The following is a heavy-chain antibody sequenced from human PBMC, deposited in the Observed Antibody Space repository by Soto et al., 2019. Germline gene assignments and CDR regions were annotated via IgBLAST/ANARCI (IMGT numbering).Heavy chain of an antibody. CDR2: INPNSGGT. V-gene: IGHV1-2*02. J-gene: IGHJ6*02. D-gene: IGHD4-4*01. Sequence: GASVKVSCEASGYTFTGYYMHWVRQAPGQGLEWMGWINPNSGGTNYAQKFQGRVTMTRDTSISTAYMELSRLRSDDTAVYYCARDKYSNYGYYYYGMDVWGQGTTVTVSS. CDR1: GYTFTGYY. CDR3: ARDKYSNYGYYYYGMDV.